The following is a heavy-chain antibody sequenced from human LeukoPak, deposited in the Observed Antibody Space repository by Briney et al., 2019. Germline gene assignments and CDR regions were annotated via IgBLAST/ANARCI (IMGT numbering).Heavy chain of an antibody. Sequence: ASVKVSCKASGYTFTSYYMHWVRQAPGQGLEWMGIISPSGGSTSYAQKFQGRVTMTRDTSTSTVYMELSSLRSEDTAVYYCATSLEGYCSSTSCYRFQHWGQGTLVTVSS. CDR1: GYTFTSYY. CDR2: ISPSGGST. D-gene: IGHD2-2*01. J-gene: IGHJ1*01. V-gene: IGHV1-46*01. CDR3: ATSLEGYCSSTSCYRFQH.